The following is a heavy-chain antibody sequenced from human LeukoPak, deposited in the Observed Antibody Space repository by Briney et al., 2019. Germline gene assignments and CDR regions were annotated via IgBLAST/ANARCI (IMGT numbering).Heavy chain of an antibody. D-gene: IGHD6-6*01. J-gene: IGHJ4*02. V-gene: IGHV4-39*01. Sequence: KPSETLSLTCTVSGGSISSNDYYWDWIRQPPGMGLGYIGSIYYSGSTYYNPSLKSRVTISVDTSKNQFSLKLSSVTAADTAVYYCARHRGSSSLFDYWGQGTLVTVSS. CDR2: IYYSGST. CDR1: GGSISSNDYY. CDR3: ARHRGSSSLFDY.